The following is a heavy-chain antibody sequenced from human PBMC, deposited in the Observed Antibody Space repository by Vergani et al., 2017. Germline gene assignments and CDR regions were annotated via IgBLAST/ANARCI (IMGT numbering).Heavy chain of an antibody. CDR3: ARIRRGSYYFDY. J-gene: IGHJ4*02. V-gene: IGHV2-70*01. CDR2: IDWDDDK. D-gene: IGHD1-26*01. Sequence: QVTLRESGPALVKPTQTLTLTCTFSGFSLSTSGMCVSWIRQPPGKALEWLALIDWDDDKYYSTSLKTRPTISKDTSKNQVVLTMTNMDPVDTATYYCARIRRGSYYFDYWGQGTLVTVSS. CDR1: GFSLSTSGMC.